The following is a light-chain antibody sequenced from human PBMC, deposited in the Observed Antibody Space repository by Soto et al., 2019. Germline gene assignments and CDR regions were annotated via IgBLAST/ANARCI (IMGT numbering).Light chain of an antibody. Sequence: EIVMTQSRATLSVSPGERATHACRASQSVSSNLAWYQQKPGQAPRLLIYGASTRATGIPARFSGSGSGTEFTLTISSLQSEDFAVYYCQQYNTWPKTFGQGTKVDIK. CDR2: GAS. V-gene: IGKV3-15*01. CDR1: QSVSSN. CDR3: QQYNTWPKT. J-gene: IGKJ1*01.